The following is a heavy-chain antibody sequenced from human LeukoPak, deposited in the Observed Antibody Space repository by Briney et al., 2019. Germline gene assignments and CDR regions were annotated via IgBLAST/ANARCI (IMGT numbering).Heavy chain of an antibody. J-gene: IGHJ4*02. V-gene: IGHV3-66*01. CDR3: ARGGWNDVGYFDY. CDR2: IYSGGST. D-gene: IGHD1-1*01. CDR1: GFTVSSNY. Sequence: PGGSLRLSCAASGFTVSSNYMSWVRQAPGKGLEWVSVIYSGGSTYYADCVKGRFTISRDNSKNTLYLQMNSLRAEDTAVYYCARGGWNDVGYFDYWGQGTLVTVSS.